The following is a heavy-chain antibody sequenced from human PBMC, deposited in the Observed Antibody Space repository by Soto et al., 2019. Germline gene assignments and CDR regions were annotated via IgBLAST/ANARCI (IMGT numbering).Heavy chain of an antibody. CDR1: GGSFSGYY. CDR2: INHSGST. J-gene: IGHJ4*02. Sequence: SETLSLTCAVYGGSFSGYYWSWIRQPPGKGLEWIGEINHSGSTNYNPSLKSRVTISVDTSKNQFSLKLSSVTAADTAVYYCARRGGVISRYFDYWGQGTRVT. V-gene: IGHV4-34*01. CDR3: ARRGGVISRYFDY. D-gene: IGHD3-22*01.